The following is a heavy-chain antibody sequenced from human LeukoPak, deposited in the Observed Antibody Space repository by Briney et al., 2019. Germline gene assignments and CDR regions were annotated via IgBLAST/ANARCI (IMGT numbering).Heavy chain of an antibody. V-gene: IGHV1-46*01. CDR1: GYTFTSYY. J-gene: IGHJ4*02. Sequence: ASVKVSCKASGYTFTSYYMHWVRQAPGQGLEWMGIINPSGGSTCYAQKFQGRVTMTRDMSTSTVYMELSSLRSEDTAVYYCAIRTHVDIVATLGERVKKGLDYWGQGTPVTVSS. D-gene: IGHD5-12*01. CDR2: INPSGGST. CDR3: AIRTHVDIVATLGERVKKGLDY.